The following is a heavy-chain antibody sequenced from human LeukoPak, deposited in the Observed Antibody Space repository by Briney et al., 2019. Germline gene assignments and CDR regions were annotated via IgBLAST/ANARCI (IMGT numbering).Heavy chain of an antibody. Sequence: ASVKVSCKASGYTFTRYYMHWVRQAPGQGLEWMGWINPNSGGTNYAQKFQGRVTMTRDTSISTAYMEVSRLRSDDTAVYYCARDWETGTIYYYYYMDVWGKGTTVTVSS. V-gene: IGHV1-2*02. CDR3: ARDWETGTIYYYYYMDV. CDR1: GYTFTRYY. J-gene: IGHJ6*03. D-gene: IGHD1-1*01. CDR2: INPNSGGT.